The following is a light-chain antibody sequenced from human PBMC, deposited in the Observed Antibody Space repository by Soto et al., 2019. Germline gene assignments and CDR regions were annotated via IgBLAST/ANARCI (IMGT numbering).Light chain of an antibody. CDR3: QQYGSPIT. J-gene: IGKJ5*01. CDR1: QSVSSSY. CDR2: GAS. Sequence: EIVLTQSPGTLSLSPGEIATLSCRASQSVSSSYLAWYQQKPGQAPRLLIYGASSRATGIPDRFSGSGSGKDFTLTISRLEPEDFAVYYCQQYGSPITFGQGTRLEIK. V-gene: IGKV3-20*01.